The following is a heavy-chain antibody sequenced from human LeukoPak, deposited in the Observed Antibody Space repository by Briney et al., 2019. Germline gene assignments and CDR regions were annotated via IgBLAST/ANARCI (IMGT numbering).Heavy chain of an antibody. Sequence: ASVKVSCKASGYTFTGYYMHWVRQAPGQGLEWMGWINPNSGGTNYAQKFQGRVTMIRDTSIRTAYMELSRLRSDDTAVYYCARDPNCSSTSCYLGRYGWFDPWGQGTLVTVSS. J-gene: IGHJ5*02. D-gene: IGHD2-2*01. CDR1: GYTFTGYY. V-gene: IGHV1-2*02. CDR2: INPNSGGT. CDR3: ARDPNCSSTSCYLGRYGWFDP.